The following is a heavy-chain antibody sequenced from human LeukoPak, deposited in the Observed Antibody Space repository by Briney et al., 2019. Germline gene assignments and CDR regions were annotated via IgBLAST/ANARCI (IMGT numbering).Heavy chain of an antibody. CDR3: AREIFNGFDI. J-gene: IGHJ3*02. CDR1: GFTFSNHG. V-gene: IGHV3-33*01. CDR2: IWYDGSNK. Sequence: GRSLRLSCAASGFTFSNHGMHWVRQAPGKGLEWVALIWYDGSNKEYAESVKGRFTISRDNSKNTLYLQINSLGAEDTAVYYCAREIFNGFDIWGQGTMVTVSS.